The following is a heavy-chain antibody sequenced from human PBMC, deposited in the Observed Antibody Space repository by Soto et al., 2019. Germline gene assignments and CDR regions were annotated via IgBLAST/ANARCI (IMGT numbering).Heavy chain of an antibody. CDR1: GYTFTSYG. CDR3: ATVSQGGPRGYYFDY. V-gene: IGHV1-18*01. Sequence: ASVKVSCKASGYTFTSYGISWVRQAPGQGLEWMGWISAYNGNTNYAQKLQGRVTMTTDTSTSTAYMELRSLRSEDTAVYYCATVSQGGPRGYYFDYWGQGTLVTVS. J-gene: IGHJ4*02. CDR2: ISAYNGNT. D-gene: IGHD3-10*01.